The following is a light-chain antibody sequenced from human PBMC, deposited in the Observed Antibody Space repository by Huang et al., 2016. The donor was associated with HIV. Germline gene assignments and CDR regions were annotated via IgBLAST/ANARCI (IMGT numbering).Light chain of an antibody. V-gene: IGKV2-28*01. CDR1: QSLLHSNGYTY. J-gene: IGKJ1*01. Sequence: DIVMTQSPLSLPVTPGESASISCRSSQSLLHSNGYTYLDWYLQKPGLSPQLLIYLGSPRAFGVPDRFSGSGSGTDFTLKVNRVEAEDVGIYYCMQALQTPRTFGQGTKVEIK. CDR2: LGS. CDR3: MQALQTPRT.